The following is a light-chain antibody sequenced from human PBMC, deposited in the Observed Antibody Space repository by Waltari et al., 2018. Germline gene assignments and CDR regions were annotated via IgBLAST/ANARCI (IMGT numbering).Light chain of an antibody. CDR1: SSNIGANYD. CDR2: ANS. V-gene: IGLV1-40*01. Sequence: QSVLTQPPSVSGAPGQRVPISFTGGSSNIGANYDLHWYQQLPGTAPKLLIYANSNRPSGVPDRFSGSKSGTSASLAITGLQAGDETDYYCQSYDSSLSGVVFGGGTKLTVL. J-gene: IGLJ2*01. CDR3: QSYDSSLSGVV.